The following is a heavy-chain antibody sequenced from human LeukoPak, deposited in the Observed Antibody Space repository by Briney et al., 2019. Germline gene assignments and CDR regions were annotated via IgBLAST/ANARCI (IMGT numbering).Heavy chain of an antibody. V-gene: IGHV3-23*01. D-gene: IGHD3-22*01. CDR1: GFMFSSYA. J-gene: IGHJ5*01. CDR2: ISGSGGNT. CDR3: AKTSGYYDS. Sequence: GGSLRLSCAASGFMFSSYAMSWVRQAPRKGLEWVSFISGSGGNTYYADSVKGRFTISRDNLKNTLYLQMNSLRAEDTAVYYCAKTSGYYDSWGQGTLVTVS.